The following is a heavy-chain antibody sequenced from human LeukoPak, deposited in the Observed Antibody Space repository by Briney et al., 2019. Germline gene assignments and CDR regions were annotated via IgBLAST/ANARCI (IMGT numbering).Heavy chain of an antibody. CDR1: GFTFSSYW. D-gene: IGHD5-18*01. V-gene: IGHV3-74*01. Sequence: GGSLRLSCAASGFTFSSYWMHWVRQAPGKGLVWVSRINSDGSSTSYADSVKGRFTISRDNAKNTLYLQMNSLRAEDTAVYYCARGGAYSYGTVDYWGQGTLVTVSS. J-gene: IGHJ4*02. CDR2: INSDGSST. CDR3: ARGGAYSYGTVDY.